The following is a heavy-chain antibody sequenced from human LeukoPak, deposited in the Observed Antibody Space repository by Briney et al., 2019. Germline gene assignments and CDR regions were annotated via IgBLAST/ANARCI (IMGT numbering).Heavy chain of an antibody. CDR1: GYTFTGYY. CDR3: ARDGSSSYYFDY. CDR2: INPNSGGT. J-gene: IGHJ4*02. V-gene: IGHV1-2*06. D-gene: IGHD6-6*01. Sequence: GASVKVSYKASGYTFTGYYMHWVRQAPGQGLEWMGRINPNSGGTNYAQKFQGRVTMTRDTSISTAYMELSRLRSDDTAVYYCARDGSSSYYFDYWGQGTLVTVSS.